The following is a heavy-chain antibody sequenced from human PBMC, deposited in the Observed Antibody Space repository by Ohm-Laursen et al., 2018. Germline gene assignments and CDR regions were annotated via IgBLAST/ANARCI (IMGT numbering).Heavy chain of an antibody. Sequence: SQTLSLTCSVSGGSISSSYWSWIRPPPGEGLEWIGYIYYSGSTNYNPSLKSRVTISVDPSKNQFSLKLSSVTAADTAVYYCARDLTATPWNYGMDVWGQGTTVTVSS. D-gene: IGHD1-1*01. CDR3: ARDLTATPWNYGMDV. V-gene: IGHV4-59*01. CDR1: GGSISSSY. J-gene: IGHJ6*02. CDR2: IYYSGST.